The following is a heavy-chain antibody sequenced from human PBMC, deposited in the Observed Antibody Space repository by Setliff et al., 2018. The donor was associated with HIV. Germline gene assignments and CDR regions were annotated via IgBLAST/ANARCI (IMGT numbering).Heavy chain of an antibody. J-gene: IGHJ6*02. D-gene: IGHD1-26*01. Sequence: SETLSLTCTVSGGSISGFYWSWIRQSAGKGLEWIGRIHTSGDSDFNPSLKSRVTMSVDTSKNQISLKVNSVTAADTAVYYCARDFGGSYFFGYYYGMDVWGQGTTVTVSS. CDR1: GGSISGFY. CDR2: IHTSGDS. CDR3: ARDFGGSYFFGYYYGMDV. V-gene: IGHV4-4*07.